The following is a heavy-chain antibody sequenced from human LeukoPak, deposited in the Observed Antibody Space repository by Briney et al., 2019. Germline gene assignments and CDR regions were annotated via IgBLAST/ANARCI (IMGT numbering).Heavy chain of an antibody. CDR2: IRDDGDDQ. CDR3: AKVSFDFMDACFYYYMGV. V-gene: IGHV3-30*02. Sequence: PGRSLRLSCAASGFTFTIYGMHWVRQVPGKGLEWVSFIRDDGDDQYYADSVKGRFTISRDNTNNALFLQMNGLRAEDTAVYYCAKVSFDFMDACFYYYMGVWGKGTTVAVSS. J-gene: IGHJ6*03. CDR1: GFTFTIYG. D-gene: IGHD3-16*02.